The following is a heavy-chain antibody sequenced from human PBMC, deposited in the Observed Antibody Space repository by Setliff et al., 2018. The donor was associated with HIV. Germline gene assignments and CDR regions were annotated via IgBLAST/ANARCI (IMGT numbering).Heavy chain of an antibody. D-gene: IGHD2-2*01. CDR1: GFTLSTSGVG. J-gene: IGHJ6*03. V-gene: IGHV2-5*02. CDR2: FYWDDDK. Sequence: GPTLVNPTQTLTLTCTFSGFTLSTSGVGVGWIRQPPGKALEWLALFYWDDDKRYSPSLESRLTITKDTSKNQVVLTMTHMDPVDTATYSCAHSYCSSTSCYPHYYYYMDVWGKGTTVTVSS. CDR3: AHSYCSSTSCYPHYYYYMDV.